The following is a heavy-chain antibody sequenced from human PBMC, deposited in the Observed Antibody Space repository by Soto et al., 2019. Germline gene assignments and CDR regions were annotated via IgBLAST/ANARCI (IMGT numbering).Heavy chain of an antibody. CDR2: ISYDGSNK. V-gene: IGHV3-30-3*01. Sequence: GVSLRLSCAASRFTISSYALHWVRQAPGKGLEWVAVISYDGSNKYYADSVNGRFTISRDNSKNTLYLQMNSLRAEDTAVYYCARAMYSSSWYGRGYYGMDVWGQGTTVTVSS. CDR3: ARAMYSSSWYGRGYYGMDV. J-gene: IGHJ6*02. D-gene: IGHD6-13*01. CDR1: RFTISSYA.